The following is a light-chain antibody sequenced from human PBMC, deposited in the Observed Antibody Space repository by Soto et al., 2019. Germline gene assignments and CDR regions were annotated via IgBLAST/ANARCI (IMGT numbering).Light chain of an antibody. CDR1: SSDIGAYDS. Sequence: QSALTQPASLSGSPGQSITISCTGTSSDIGAYDSVAWYQHNPGKAPKLLIYNVRSRPSGVSSRFSGSKSGNTASLSLSGLQPEDEADYYCCSYTTSSTLVFGTGTKLTVL. CDR3: CSYTTSSTLV. J-gene: IGLJ1*01. V-gene: IGLV2-14*01. CDR2: NVR.